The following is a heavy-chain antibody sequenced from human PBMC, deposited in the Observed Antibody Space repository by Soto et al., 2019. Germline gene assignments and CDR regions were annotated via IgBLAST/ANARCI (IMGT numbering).Heavy chain of an antibody. J-gene: IGHJ5*02. CDR3: ARTSLEPTFDP. Sequence: QVQLVQSGAEVKKPGASVKVSCKASGYTFTSYYMHWVRQAPGQGLEWMGIINPSGGSTSYAKKIQGRVTMTRDTATSTVYMELSSLRSEDTAVYYCARTSLEPTFDPWGQGTLVTVSS. V-gene: IGHV1-46*01. CDR1: GYTFTSYY. D-gene: IGHD1-1*01. CDR2: INPSGGST.